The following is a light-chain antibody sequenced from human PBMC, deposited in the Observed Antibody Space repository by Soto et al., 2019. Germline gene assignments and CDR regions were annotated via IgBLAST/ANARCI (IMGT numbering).Light chain of an antibody. Sequence: DIQMTQSPSTLSASVGDRVTITCRASQSISSWLAWYQQKPGKAPKPLIYKSSTLESVVPSRFRGSGSGTEFTLTISSLQPDDFATYYCQQYNSYSLTFGPGTKVDIK. V-gene: IGKV1-5*03. CDR3: QQYNSYSLT. J-gene: IGKJ3*01. CDR1: QSISSW. CDR2: KSS.